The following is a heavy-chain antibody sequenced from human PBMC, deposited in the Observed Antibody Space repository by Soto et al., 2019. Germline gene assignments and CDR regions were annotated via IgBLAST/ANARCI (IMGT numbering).Heavy chain of an antibody. CDR1: GFTFSSYG. V-gene: IGHV3-30*18. D-gene: IGHD3-3*01. CDR3: AKSGVRFLEWLFLEGYYYYGMDV. CDR2: ISYDGSNK. J-gene: IGHJ6*02. Sequence: GGSLRLSCAASGFTFSSYGMHWVRQAPGKGLERVAVISYDGSNKYYADSVKGRFTISRDNSKNTLYLQMNSLRAEDTAVYYCAKSGVRFLEWLFLEGYYYYGMDVWGQGTTVTVSS.